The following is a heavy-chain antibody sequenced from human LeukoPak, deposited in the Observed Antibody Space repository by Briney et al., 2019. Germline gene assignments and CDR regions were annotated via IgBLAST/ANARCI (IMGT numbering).Heavy chain of an antibody. Sequence: ASVKVSCKASGYTFTGYYMHWVRQAPGQGLEWMGRINPNSGGTNYAQKFQGSVTMTRDKAISTAFMELSRMRSDDKAVYYCASYDSSGYYYRSDAFDIWGQGTMVTVSS. V-gene: IGHV1-2*06. D-gene: IGHD3-22*01. CDR2: INPNSGGT. CDR1: GYTFTGYY. CDR3: ASYDSSGYYYRSDAFDI. J-gene: IGHJ3*02.